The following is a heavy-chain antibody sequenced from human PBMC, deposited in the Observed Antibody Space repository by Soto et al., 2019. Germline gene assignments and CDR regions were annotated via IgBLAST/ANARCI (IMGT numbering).Heavy chain of an antibody. CDR3: AREAATVTTNWFDP. D-gene: IGHD4-17*01. CDR2: INPNSGGT. V-gene: IGHV1-2*02. Sequence: GSVKVSCKASGYTFTGYYMHWVRQAPGQGLEWMGWINPNSGGTNYAQKFQGRVTMTRDTSISTAYMELSRLRSDDTAVYYCAREAATVTTNWFDPWGQGTLVTVSS. J-gene: IGHJ5*02. CDR1: GYTFTGYY.